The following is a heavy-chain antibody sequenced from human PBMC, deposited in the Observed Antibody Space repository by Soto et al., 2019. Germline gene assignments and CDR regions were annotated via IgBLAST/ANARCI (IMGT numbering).Heavy chain of an antibody. CDR3: ARHRWGSGSYSGLLDF. Sequence: QLQLQESGPGLVKPSETLSLTCSVSGGSISTSSYFWGWIRQPPGKGLEWVGAVHYSGSANYRSSLQSRVTISVDTSQKEFSLRLRSVTAADTAVYYCARHRWGSGSYSGLLDFWGQGALVTVSS. V-gene: IGHV4-39*01. D-gene: IGHD3-10*01. CDR2: VHYSGSA. J-gene: IGHJ4*02. CDR1: GGSISTSSYF.